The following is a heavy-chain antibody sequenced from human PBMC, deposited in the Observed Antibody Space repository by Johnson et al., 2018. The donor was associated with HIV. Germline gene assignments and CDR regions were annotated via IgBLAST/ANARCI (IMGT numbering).Heavy chain of an antibody. Sequence: QVQLVESGGGVVQPGRSLRLSCAASGFTLSTYGMHWVRQAPGKGLEWVAVISYDGSNKYYADSVKGRFTISRDNSKNTPYLQMNSLRAEDTALYYCASPYSYGLDDAFDVWGQGTMATVSS. CDR2: ISYDGSNK. CDR3: ASPYSYGLDDAFDV. CDR1: GFTLSTYG. V-gene: IGHV3-30*03. J-gene: IGHJ3*01. D-gene: IGHD5-18*01.